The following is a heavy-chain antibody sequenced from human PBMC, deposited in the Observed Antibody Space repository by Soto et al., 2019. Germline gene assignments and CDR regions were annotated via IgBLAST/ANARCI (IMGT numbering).Heavy chain of an antibody. CDR2: VYHIGIX. V-gene: IGHV4-39*07. CDR1: RGSISSTTYY. J-gene: IGHJ3*02. D-gene: IGHD2-8*02. Sequence: SETLSLTRTVSRGSISSTTYYWGWFRQPPGKCLEWIGYVYHIGIXXYSPSLKXXVTISVDRSNXRFSLXRRSVTAVDTAVYYCARYWINDASDIWGQGTMVX. CDR3: ARYWINDASDI.